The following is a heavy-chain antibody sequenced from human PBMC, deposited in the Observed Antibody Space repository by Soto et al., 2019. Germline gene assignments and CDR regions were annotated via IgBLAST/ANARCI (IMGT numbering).Heavy chain of an antibody. CDR3: ARNWAQTVVDYDFWSGPRPHYGMDV. V-gene: IGHV1-69*13. CDR1: GGTFSSYA. D-gene: IGHD3-3*01. Sequence: SVKVSCKASGGTFSSYAISWVRQAPGQGLEWMGGTIPIFGTANYAQKFQGRVTITADESTSTAYMELSSLRSEDTAVYYCARNWAQTVVDYDFWSGPRPHYGMDVWGQGTTVNRLL. J-gene: IGHJ6*02. CDR2: TIPIFGTA.